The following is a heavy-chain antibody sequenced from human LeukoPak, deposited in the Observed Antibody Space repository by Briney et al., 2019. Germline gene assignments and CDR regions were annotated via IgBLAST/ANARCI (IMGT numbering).Heavy chain of an antibody. D-gene: IGHD5-18*01. J-gene: IGHJ4*02. V-gene: IGHV3-48*04. CDR1: GFTFSSYS. CDR3: ARDQDTAMGDY. Sequence: GGSLRLSCAASGFTFSSYSMNWVRQAPGKGLKWVSYISSSSSTIYYADSVKGRFTISRDNAKNSLYLQMNSLRAEDTAVYYCARDQDTAMGDYWGQGTLVTVSS. CDR2: ISSSSSTI.